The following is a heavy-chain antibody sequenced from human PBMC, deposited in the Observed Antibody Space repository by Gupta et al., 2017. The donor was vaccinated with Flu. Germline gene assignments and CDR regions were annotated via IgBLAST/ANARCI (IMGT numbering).Heavy chain of an antibody. CDR2: ISWNGGRT. V-gene: IGHV3-9*01. CDR3: AKDVGSEVALAS. CDR1: TFDDYA. Sequence: TFDDYAMHWVRQAPGRGLEWVASISWNGGRTGYAETVKGLFTVSRDNAKNSLYLQMNSLTTDDTALYYCAKDVGSEVALASWGQGTLVTVSS. J-gene: IGHJ5*02. D-gene: IGHD2-15*01.